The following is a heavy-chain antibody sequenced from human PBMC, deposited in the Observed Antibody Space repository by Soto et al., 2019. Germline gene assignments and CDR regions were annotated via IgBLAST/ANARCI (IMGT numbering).Heavy chain of an antibody. J-gene: IGHJ4*02. V-gene: IGHV1-69*13. D-gene: IGHD3-10*01. CDR1: GGTFSSYA. CDR2: IIPIFCTG. CDR3: AREFVGKLVRYFDY. Sequence: ASVKVSCKASGGTFSSYAISWVRQAPGQGLEWMGGIIPIFCTGNYAQRFQGRVAITAEESTSTRYMEPSSLRAEDTAVYYGAREFVGKLVRYFDYGGQGTLVTVSS.